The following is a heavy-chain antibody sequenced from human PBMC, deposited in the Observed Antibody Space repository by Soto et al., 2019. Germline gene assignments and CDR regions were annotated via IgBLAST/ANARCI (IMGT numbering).Heavy chain of an antibody. Sequence: QVHLQESGPGLVKPSGTLSLTCAVSGGSISSSYWWSWVRKPPGKGLEWIGEIYHSGSTNYNTSLKSRVTRTVDKSKNQFSLKVTSGTAADTAVYYFARVSGSYYYGMDVWGQGTTVTVSS. CDR2: IYHSGST. CDR3: ARVSGSYYYGMDV. J-gene: IGHJ6*02. CDR1: GGSISSSYW. V-gene: IGHV4-4*02.